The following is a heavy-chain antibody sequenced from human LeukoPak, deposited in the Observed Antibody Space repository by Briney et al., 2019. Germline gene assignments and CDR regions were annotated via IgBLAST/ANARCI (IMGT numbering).Heavy chain of an antibody. CDR3: ARRLKYYDSSGYYAFDI. J-gene: IGHJ3*02. CDR1: GYSFTSYW. Sequence: GESLKISCRGSGYSFTSYWIGWVRHMPGKGLEWMGIIYPGDSDTRYSPSFQGQVTISADKSISTAYLQWSSLKASDTAMYYCARRLKYYDSSGYYAFDIWGQGTMVTVSS. D-gene: IGHD3-22*01. V-gene: IGHV5-51*01. CDR2: IYPGDSDT.